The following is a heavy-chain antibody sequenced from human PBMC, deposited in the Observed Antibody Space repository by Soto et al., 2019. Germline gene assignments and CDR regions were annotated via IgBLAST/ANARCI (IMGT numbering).Heavy chain of an antibody. Sequence: PSETLSLTCTVSGASISSGDYYWSWIRQPPWKGLEWIGYIYYSGSTYYNPSLKSRLTISVDTSTNQFSLRLSSVTAADTAVYYCARGLRSLEYFDYWGQGXLVTVYS. CDR1: GASISSGDYY. V-gene: IGHV4-30-4*01. CDR2: IYYSGST. CDR3: ARGLRSLEYFDY. J-gene: IGHJ4*02. D-gene: IGHD3-3*01.